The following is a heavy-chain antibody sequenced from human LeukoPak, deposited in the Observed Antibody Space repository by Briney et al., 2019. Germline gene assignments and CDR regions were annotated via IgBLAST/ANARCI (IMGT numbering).Heavy chain of an antibody. V-gene: IGHV3-66*01. CDR2: IHSGGST. CDR1: GFTVSSNY. J-gene: IGHJ3*02. Sequence: GGSLRLSCAASGFTVSSNYMTWVRQAPGKGLECVSLIHSGGSTDYADSVKGRFTISRDNSKNTLYLQMNSLRADDTAVYYCARGASVVAGNDNAFDIWGQGTMVTVSS. CDR3: ARGASVVAGNDNAFDI. D-gene: IGHD6-19*01.